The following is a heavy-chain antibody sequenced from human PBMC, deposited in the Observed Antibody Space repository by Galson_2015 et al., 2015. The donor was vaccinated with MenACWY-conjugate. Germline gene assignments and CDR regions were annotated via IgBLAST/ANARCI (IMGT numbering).Heavy chain of an antibody. CDR3: AREPLSPYSSGWYYFDY. CDR1: GGSFSSSSYY. J-gene: IGHJ4*02. V-gene: IGHV4-39*07. D-gene: IGHD6-19*01. CDR2: IYYSGTT. Sequence: LTCTVSGGSFSSSSYYWGWIRQPPGKGLEWIGSIYYSGTTNYNPSLKSRVTISVDTPKNQFSLKLSSVTAADTAVYYCAREPLSPYSSGWYYFDYWGQGMLVTVSS.